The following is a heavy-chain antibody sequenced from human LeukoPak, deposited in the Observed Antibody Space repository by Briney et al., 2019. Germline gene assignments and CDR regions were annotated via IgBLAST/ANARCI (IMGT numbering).Heavy chain of an antibody. V-gene: IGHV3-NL1*01. Sequence: PGGSLRLSCAASGFTFSSYGMHWVRQAPGKGLEWVSIIDSGGSTYYADSVKGRFTISRDNSKNTLYLQMNSLRAEDTAVYYCARDLSVATPYGMDVWGQGTTVTVSS. CDR2: IDSGGST. CDR3: ARDLSVATPYGMDV. CDR1: GFTFSSYG. J-gene: IGHJ6*02. D-gene: IGHD5-12*01.